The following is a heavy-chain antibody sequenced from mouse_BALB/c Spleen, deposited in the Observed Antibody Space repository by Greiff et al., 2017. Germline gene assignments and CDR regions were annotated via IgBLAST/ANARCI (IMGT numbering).Heavy chain of an antibody. D-gene: IGHD2-1*01. J-gene: IGHJ4*01. Sequence: VQLVESGPELVKPGALVKISCKASGYTFTSYDINWVKQRPGQGLEWIGWIYPGDGSTKYNEKFKDKATLTVDKSSSTAYMQLSSPTSEDSAVYYCARCYGNYVAMDYWGQGTSVTVSS. CDR2: IYPGDGST. CDR1: GYTFTSYD. V-gene: IGHV1-85*01. CDR3: ARCYGNYVAMDY.